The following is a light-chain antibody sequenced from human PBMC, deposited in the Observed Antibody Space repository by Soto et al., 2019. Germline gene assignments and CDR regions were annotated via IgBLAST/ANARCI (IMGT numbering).Light chain of an antibody. CDR1: QSVLYSSTDKNY. J-gene: IGKJ1*01. CDR2: WAS. V-gene: IGKV4-1*01. Sequence: DIVMTQSPDSLAVSLGERATINCKSSQSVLYSSTDKNYLAWYQQKSGQPPQLLFYWASTRESRVPDRFSVSGSGTDFTLSVSSLQAEDVAVYYCQEYYSTPPTFGQGTKVEIK. CDR3: QEYYSTPPT.